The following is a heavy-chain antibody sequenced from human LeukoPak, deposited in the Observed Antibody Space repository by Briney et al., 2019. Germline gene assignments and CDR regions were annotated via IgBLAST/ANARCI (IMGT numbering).Heavy chain of an antibody. J-gene: IGHJ4*02. CDR1: GFTFSSYA. V-gene: IGHV3-23*01. Sequence: PGGSLRLSCAASGFTFSSYAISWVRQAPGKGLEWVSAISGSGGSTYYADSVKGRFTISRDNSKNTLYLQMNSLRAEDTPVYYCAKTVVPAAIGPVYWGQGTLVTVSS. CDR3: AKTVVPAAIGPVY. D-gene: IGHD2-2*01. CDR2: ISGSGGST.